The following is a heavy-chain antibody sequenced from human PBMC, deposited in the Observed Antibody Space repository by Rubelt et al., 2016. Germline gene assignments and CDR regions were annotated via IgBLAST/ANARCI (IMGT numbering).Heavy chain of an antibody. Sequence: EVQLVESGGGLVQPGGSLRLSCAASGFTFSSYAMHWVRQAPGKGLEYVSAISSNGGSTYYANSVKGRFTISRDNSKNTLYRQMGSLRAEDMAVYYCARGSGWYVPFDYWGQGTLVTVSS. J-gene: IGHJ4*02. CDR3: ARGSGWYVPFDY. V-gene: IGHV3-64*01. D-gene: IGHD6-19*01. CDR2: ISSNGGST. CDR1: GFTFSSYA.